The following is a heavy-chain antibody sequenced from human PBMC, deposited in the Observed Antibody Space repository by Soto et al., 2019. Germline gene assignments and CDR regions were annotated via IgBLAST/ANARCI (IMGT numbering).Heavy chain of an antibody. V-gene: IGHV1-69*13. Sequence: SVKVSCKASGGTFSSYAISWVRQAPGQGLEWMGGIIPIFGTANYAQKFQGRVTITADESTSTAYMELSSLRSEDTAVYYCARTAEYYDFWSGSPNYYYYGMDVWGQGTTVTVSS. J-gene: IGHJ6*02. CDR3: ARTAEYYDFWSGSPNYYYYGMDV. CDR1: GGTFSSYA. CDR2: IIPIFGTA. D-gene: IGHD3-3*01.